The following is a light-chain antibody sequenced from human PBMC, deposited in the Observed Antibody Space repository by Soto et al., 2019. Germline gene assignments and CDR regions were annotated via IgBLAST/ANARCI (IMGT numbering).Light chain of an antibody. J-gene: IGLJ1*01. Sequence: QSVLTQPPSASGTPGQRVTISCSGSSSNIGSNTVNWYQQLPGTAPKLLIYSNNQRPSGVPDRFSGSKSGTSASLAISGLQSEGEADYYCAAWDDSLNGRYVFGTGTQLTVL. V-gene: IGLV1-44*01. CDR3: AAWDDSLNGRYV. CDR1: SSNIGSNT. CDR2: SNN.